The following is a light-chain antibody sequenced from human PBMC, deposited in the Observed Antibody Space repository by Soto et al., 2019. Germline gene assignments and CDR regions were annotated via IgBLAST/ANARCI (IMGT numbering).Light chain of an antibody. V-gene: IGKV3-20*01. CDR3: QQYDSSPKT. CDR1: QSVSSSY. Sequence: EIVLTQSPGTLSLSPGERATLSCMASQSVSSSYLAWYQQKPGQAPRLLIYGASSRATGIPDRFSGTGSGTDFTLTISRLEPEDFAVYYCQQYDSSPKTFGQGTKVEIK. CDR2: GAS. J-gene: IGKJ1*01.